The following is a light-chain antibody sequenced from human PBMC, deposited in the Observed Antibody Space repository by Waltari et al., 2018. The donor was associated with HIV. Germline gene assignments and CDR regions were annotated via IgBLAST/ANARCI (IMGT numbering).Light chain of an antibody. Sequence: EIVLTQSPGTLSLSPGERATLSCRASQSVSSSYFAWYQQKPGQAPRLLIYGASSRATGIPDRFSGRGSGTEFTLTISRLEPEDFAVYYCQQYDSSPITFGQGTRLEIK. CDR1: QSVSSSY. CDR3: QQYDSSPIT. V-gene: IGKV3-20*01. J-gene: IGKJ5*01. CDR2: GAS.